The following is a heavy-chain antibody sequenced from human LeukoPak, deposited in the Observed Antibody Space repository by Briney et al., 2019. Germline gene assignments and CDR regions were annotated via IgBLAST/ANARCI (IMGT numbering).Heavy chain of an antibody. CDR3: AKGLYLWDIVVVVAATRGYYFDY. D-gene: IGHD2-15*01. CDR1: GFTFSSYG. Sequence: PGGSLRLSCAASGFTFSSYGMHWVRQAPGKGLEWVAVISYEEINKYYADSVKGRFTISRDNSKNTLYLQMNSLRAEDTAVYYCAKGLYLWDIVVVVAATRGYYFDYWGQGTLVTVSS. CDR2: ISYEEINK. J-gene: IGHJ4*02. V-gene: IGHV3-30*18.